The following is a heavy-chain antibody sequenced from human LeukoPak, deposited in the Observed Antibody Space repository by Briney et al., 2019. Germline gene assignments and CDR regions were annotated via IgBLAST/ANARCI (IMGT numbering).Heavy chain of an antibody. D-gene: IGHD3-3*01. J-gene: IGHJ4*02. V-gene: IGHV1-2*02. CDR2: INPNSGGT. CDR1: AYTFTGYY. Sequence: ASVKVSCNASAYTFTGYYMHWVRQAPGQGLEWMGWINPNSGGTNYAQKFQGRVTMTRDTSISTAYMELSRLRSDDSDVYYCARDYDFWSGYYFDYWGQGTLVTVSS. CDR3: ARDYDFWSGYYFDY.